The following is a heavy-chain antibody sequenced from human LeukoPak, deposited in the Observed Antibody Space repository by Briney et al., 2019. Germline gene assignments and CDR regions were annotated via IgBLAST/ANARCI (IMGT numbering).Heavy chain of an antibody. CDR2: IYYSGST. CDR3: ARQANVGATIINY. J-gene: IGHJ4*02. D-gene: IGHD1-26*01. Sequence: PSETLSLTCTVSGGSISSSSYYWGWIRQPPGKGLERIGSIYYSGSTYYNPSLKSRVTISVDTSKNQFSLKLSSVTAADTAVYYCARQANVGATIINYWGQGTLVTVSS. V-gene: IGHV4-39*01. CDR1: GGSISSSSYY.